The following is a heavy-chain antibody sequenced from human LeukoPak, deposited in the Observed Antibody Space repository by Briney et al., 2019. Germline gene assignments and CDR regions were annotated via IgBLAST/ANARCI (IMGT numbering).Heavy chain of an antibody. Sequence: ASVKVSCKASAYTFTSYGISWVRHAPGQGLEWMGWISAYNGNTNYAQKLQGRVTMTTDTSTSTDYMELSSLRSDDTAVYYCASELGLAYCGGDCYSEDAFDSWGQGTMLSVCS. CDR1: AYTFTSYG. D-gene: IGHD2-21*02. V-gene: IGHV1-18*04. J-gene: IGHJ3*02. CDR2: ISAYNGNT. CDR3: ASELGLAYCGGDCYSEDAFDS.